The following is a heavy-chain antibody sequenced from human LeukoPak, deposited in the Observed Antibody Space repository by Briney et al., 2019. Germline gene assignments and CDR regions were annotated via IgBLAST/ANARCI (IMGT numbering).Heavy chain of an antibody. V-gene: IGHV3-23*01. CDR3: AKSSPIAAAGEVSDF. Sequence: GGSLRLSCAASGFTFSSYAMSWVRQAPGKGLEWLSAICGSGGSRYYAGSLKGRFTISRDNSKSTLYLQMNSLRAEDTAVYYCAKSSPIAAAGEVSDFWGQGTLATVSS. CDR1: GFTFSSYA. J-gene: IGHJ4*02. CDR2: ICGSGGSR. D-gene: IGHD6-13*01.